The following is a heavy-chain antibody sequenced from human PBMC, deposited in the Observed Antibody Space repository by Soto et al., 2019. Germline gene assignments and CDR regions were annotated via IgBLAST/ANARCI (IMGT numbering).Heavy chain of an antibody. CDR1: GYTFTGYY. CDR3: ARTDDSSGYYYASSYCEY. J-gene: IGHJ4*02. Sequence: ASVNVSCKASGYTFTGYYMHCVRQAPGQGLEWMGWINPNSGGTNYAQKFQGWVTMTRDTSISTAYMELSRLRSDDTAVYYCARTDDSSGYYYASSYCEYWGERTLIIASS. CDR2: INPNSGGT. D-gene: IGHD3-22*01. V-gene: IGHV1-2*04.